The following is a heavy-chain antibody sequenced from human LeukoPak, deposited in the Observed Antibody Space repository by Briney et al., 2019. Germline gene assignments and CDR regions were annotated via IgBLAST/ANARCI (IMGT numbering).Heavy chain of an antibody. V-gene: IGHV3-74*01. Sequence: GGSLRLSCAASGFTFSSYWMHWVRQAPGKGLVWVSGINSDGRSTSYADSVKGRFTISRDNAKNSLYLQMNSLRAEDTAVYYCARVSPNTVTTLQYFDYWGQGTLVTVSS. CDR3: ARVSPNTVTTLQYFDY. CDR1: GFTFSSYW. J-gene: IGHJ4*02. D-gene: IGHD4-17*01. CDR2: INSDGRST.